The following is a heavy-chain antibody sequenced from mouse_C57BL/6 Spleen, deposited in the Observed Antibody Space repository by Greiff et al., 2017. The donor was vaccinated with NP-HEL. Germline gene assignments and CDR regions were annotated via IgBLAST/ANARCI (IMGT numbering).Heavy chain of an antibody. D-gene: IGHD2-4*01. Sequence: QVQLQQSGAELARPGASVKMSCKASGYTFTSYTMHWVKQRPGQGLEWIGYINPSSGYTKYIQKFKDKATLTADKSSSTAYMQLSSLTSEDSAVYYCARSDYDAWFAYWGQGTLVTVSA. V-gene: IGHV1-4*01. J-gene: IGHJ3*01. CDR2: INPSSGYT. CDR1: GYTFTSYT. CDR3: ARSDYDAWFAY.